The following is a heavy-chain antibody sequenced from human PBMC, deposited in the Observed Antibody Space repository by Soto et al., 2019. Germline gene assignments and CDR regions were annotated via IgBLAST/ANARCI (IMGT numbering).Heavy chain of an antibody. Sequence: QAQLVQSGAEVKKPGASVKVSCKTSGCTFTAYYIHWVRQAPGQGLEWVGWINPKTGDTKYAQKFQGRVTMTGDTSITTAYMELGRLRSDDTAVYYCARQLAYCGGDCYTEPIDYWGQGTLVTVSS. D-gene: IGHD2-21*02. J-gene: IGHJ4*02. CDR2: INPKTGDT. V-gene: IGHV1-2*02. CDR1: GCTFTAYY. CDR3: ARQLAYCGGDCYTEPIDY.